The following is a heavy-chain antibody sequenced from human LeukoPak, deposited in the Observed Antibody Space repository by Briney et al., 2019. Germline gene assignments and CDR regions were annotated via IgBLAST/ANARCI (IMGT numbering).Heavy chain of an antibody. J-gene: IGHJ3*02. D-gene: IGHD3-9*01. CDR1: GFTFSSYA. Sequence: GGSLRLSCAASGFTFSSYAMSWVRQAPGKGLEWVSAISGSGGSTYYADSVKGRFTISRDNSENTLYLQMNSLRAGDTAVYYCAKDPDDISPVNDAFDIWGQGTMVTVSS. CDR2: ISGSGGST. V-gene: IGHV3-23*01. CDR3: AKDPDDISPVNDAFDI.